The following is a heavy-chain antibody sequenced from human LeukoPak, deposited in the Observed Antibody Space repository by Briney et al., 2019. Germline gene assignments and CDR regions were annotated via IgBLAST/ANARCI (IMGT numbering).Heavy chain of an antibody. CDR3: ARDKSGWLNDDAFDI. D-gene: IGHD6-19*01. V-gene: IGHV4-4*07. CDR2: IYTSGST. J-gene: IGHJ3*02. CDR1: GGSISNYY. Sequence: SETLSPTCTVSGGSISNYYWSWIRQPAGKGLEWIGRIYTSGSTNYNPSLKSRVTMSVDTSKNQFSLKLSSVTAADTAVYYCARDKSGWLNDDAFDIWGQGTMVTVSS.